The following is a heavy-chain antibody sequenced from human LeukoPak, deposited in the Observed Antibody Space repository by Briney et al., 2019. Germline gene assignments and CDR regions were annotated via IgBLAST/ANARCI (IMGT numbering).Heavy chain of an antibody. Sequence: GESLKISCAASGFTFSRYGMHWVRQTPGKGLEWVAFISYDGSNKYYEDSVKGRFTISRDNSKNTLYLQMDSLRTEDTAVYYCAKDGGGTDFDYWGQGTLVTVSS. CDR1: GFTFSRYG. CDR3: AKDGGGTDFDY. D-gene: IGHD1-26*01. V-gene: IGHV3-30*18. J-gene: IGHJ4*02. CDR2: ISYDGSNK.